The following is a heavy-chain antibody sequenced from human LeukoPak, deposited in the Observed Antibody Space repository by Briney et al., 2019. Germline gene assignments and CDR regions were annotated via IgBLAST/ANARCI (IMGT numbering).Heavy chain of an antibody. Sequence: SETLSLTCAVYGGSFNGYYWTWIRQPPGKGLEWIGEINHSGSTDYNPSLKSRVTISVDTSKNQFSLKLNSVTAADTAVYYCARLTVAAHIDYWGQGTLVTVSS. V-gene: IGHV4-34*01. CDR2: INHSGST. CDR1: GGSFNGYY. CDR3: ARLTVAAHIDY. D-gene: IGHD6-19*01. J-gene: IGHJ4*02.